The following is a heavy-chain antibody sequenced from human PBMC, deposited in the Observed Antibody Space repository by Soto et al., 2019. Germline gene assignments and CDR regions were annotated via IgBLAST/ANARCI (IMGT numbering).Heavy chain of an antibody. CDR3: ARGGGWTFDY. V-gene: IGHV4-59*12. Sequence: SETLSLTCTVSGGSISSYYWSWIRQPPGKGLEWIGYIYYSGSTNYNPSLKSRVTISVDRSKNQFSLKLSSVTAADTAVYYCARGGGWTFDYWGQGTLVTVSS. CDR2: IYYSGST. CDR1: GGSISSYY. D-gene: IGHD2-15*01. J-gene: IGHJ4*02.